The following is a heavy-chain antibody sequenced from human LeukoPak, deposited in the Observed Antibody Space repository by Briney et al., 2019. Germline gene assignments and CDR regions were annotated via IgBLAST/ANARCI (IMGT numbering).Heavy chain of an antibody. CDR1: EYTFTGYY. CDR2: NNPDSGGT. V-gene: IGHV1-2*02. CDR3: ARDPLVVVAATFFDY. D-gene: IGHD2-15*01. J-gene: IGHJ4*02. Sequence: ASVKVSCKASEYTFTGYYIHWVRQAPGQGLEWMGWNNPDSGGTNYAQKFQGRVTMTRDTSISTAYMELSRLRSDDMAVYYCARDPLVVVAATFFDYWGQGTLVTVSS.